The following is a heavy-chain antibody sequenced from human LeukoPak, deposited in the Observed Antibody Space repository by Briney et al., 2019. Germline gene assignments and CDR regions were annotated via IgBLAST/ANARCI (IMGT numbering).Heavy chain of an antibody. CDR3: ARRAGAYSHPYDY. Sequence: PGGSLRLSCTVSGFSVSDNSMSWVRQAPGKGLEWVSFIYSGTTHYSDSVKGRFTTSRDNSKNTLYLQMNGLRAEDTAVYYCARRAGAYSHPYDYWGQGTLVTVSS. CDR1: GFSVSDNS. V-gene: IGHV3-53*01. J-gene: IGHJ4*02. D-gene: IGHD4/OR15-4a*01. CDR2: IYSGTT.